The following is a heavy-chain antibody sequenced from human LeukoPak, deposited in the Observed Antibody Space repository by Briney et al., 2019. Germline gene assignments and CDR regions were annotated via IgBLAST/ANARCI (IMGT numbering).Heavy chain of an antibody. J-gene: IGHJ4*02. V-gene: IGHV4-59*08. CDR1: GGSISSYY. Sequence: SETLSLTCTVSGGSISSYYWSWIRQPPGKGLEWIGYIYYSGSTNYNPSLKSRVTISVDTSKNQFSLKLSSVTAADTAVYYCARTYGSGSTSPHYWGQGTLVTVSS. CDR2: IYYSGST. CDR3: ARTYGSGSTSPHY. D-gene: IGHD3-10*01.